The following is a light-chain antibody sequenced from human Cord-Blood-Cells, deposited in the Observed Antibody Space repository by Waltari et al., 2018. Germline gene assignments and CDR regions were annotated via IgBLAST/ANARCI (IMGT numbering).Light chain of an antibody. CDR1: QSVSSY. V-gene: IGKV3-11*01. CDR2: DAP. Sequence: EIVLTQYPATLSFSPVARATLSCRASQSVSSYLAWYQQKPGQAPRLLIYDAPNRATGIPARFSGSGSGTDFTLTISSLEPEDFAVYYCQQRSNWLTFGGGTKVEIK. CDR3: QQRSNWLT. J-gene: IGKJ4*01.